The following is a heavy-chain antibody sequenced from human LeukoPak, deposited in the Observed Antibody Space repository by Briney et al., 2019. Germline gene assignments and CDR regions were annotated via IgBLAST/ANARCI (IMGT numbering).Heavy chain of an antibody. Sequence: APGXXXEWVSVIYSGGSTYYADSVKGRFTISRDNSKNTLYLQMNSLRAEDTAVYYCQSGYDSSGNDYWGQGTLVTVSS. D-gene: IGHD3-22*01. V-gene: IGHV3-53*01. CDR2: IYSGGST. CDR3: QSGYDSSGNDY. J-gene: IGHJ4*02.